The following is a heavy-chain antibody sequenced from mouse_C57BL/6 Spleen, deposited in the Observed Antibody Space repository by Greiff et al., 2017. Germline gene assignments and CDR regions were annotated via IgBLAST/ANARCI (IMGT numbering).Heavy chain of an antibody. CDR2: ILPGSGST. Sequence: QVQLQQSGAELMKPGASVKLSCKATGYTFTGYWIEWVKQRPGHGLEWIGEILPGSGSTNYNEKFKGKATFTADTSSNTAYMQLSSLTTEDSAIYYCARPLYYGNSYYAMDYWGQGTSVTVSS. CDR1: GYTFTGYW. J-gene: IGHJ4*01. CDR3: ARPLYYGNSYYAMDY. D-gene: IGHD2-1*01. V-gene: IGHV1-9*01.